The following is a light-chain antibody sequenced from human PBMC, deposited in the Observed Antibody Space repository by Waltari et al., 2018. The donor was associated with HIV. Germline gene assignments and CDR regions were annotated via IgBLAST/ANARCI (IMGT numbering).Light chain of an antibody. CDR1: QTISGW. J-gene: IGKJ2*01. CDR2: QAS. Sequence: DIQMTQSPPALSASVGDRVTITCRASQTISGWLVWYQQKPGKAPKLIIYQASTLDTGVPSRFSGSRSGTEFTLTISSLQPDDFATYYCQQYKSYPYTFGQGTKLEIK. CDR3: QQYKSYPYT. V-gene: IGKV1-5*03.